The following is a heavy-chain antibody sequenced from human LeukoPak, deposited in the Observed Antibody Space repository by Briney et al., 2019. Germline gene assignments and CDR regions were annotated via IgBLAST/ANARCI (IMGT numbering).Heavy chain of an antibody. Sequence: SETLSLTCAVYGGSFSDYYWSWIRQPPGKGLEWIGEINHSGSTNYNPSLKSRVTISVDTSNNQFSLRLSSVTAADTAVYYCARGQYRRDYWGQGTLVTVSS. CDR2: INHSGST. D-gene: IGHD2/OR15-2a*01. CDR3: ARGQYRRDY. CDR1: GGSFSDYY. V-gene: IGHV4-34*01. J-gene: IGHJ4*02.